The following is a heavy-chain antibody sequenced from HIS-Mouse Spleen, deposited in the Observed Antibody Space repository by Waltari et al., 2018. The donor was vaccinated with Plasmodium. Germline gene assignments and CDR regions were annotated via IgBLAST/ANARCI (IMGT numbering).Heavy chain of an antibody. CDR1: GFTFSSYG. J-gene: IGHJ2*01. CDR3: AKGAGSPGYFDL. Sequence: QVQLVESGGGVVQPGRSLRLSCAASGFTFSSYGMHWVRQAPGKGMGWVAVIWYDGSNKDYADSGKGRFTSSRDNSKKTLYLQMNSLRAEDTAVYYCAKGAGSPGYFDLWGRGTLVTVSS. CDR2: IWYDGSNK. V-gene: IGHV3-33*06.